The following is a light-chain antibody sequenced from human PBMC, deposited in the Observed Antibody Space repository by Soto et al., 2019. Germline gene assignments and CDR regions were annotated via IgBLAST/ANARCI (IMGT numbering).Light chain of an antibody. CDR1: SSDVGNSNL. CDR2: EAS. V-gene: IGLV2-23*01. J-gene: IGLJ1*01. CDR3: CSYAGSNTYV. Sequence: QSALTQPASVSGSPGQSITISCTGTSSDVGNSNLVSWYQQHPGKAPKLMIYEASKRPSGVPARFSGTKSGNTASLTISGLQAEDEADYYCCSYAGSNTYVFGTGTKVTVL.